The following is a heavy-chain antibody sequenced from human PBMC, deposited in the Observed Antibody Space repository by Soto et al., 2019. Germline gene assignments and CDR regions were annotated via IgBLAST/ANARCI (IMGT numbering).Heavy chain of an antibody. CDR3: ARGEAWTEEAFDI. V-gene: IGHV3-33*01. J-gene: IGHJ3*02. CDR2: VWKDGNTK. Sequence: ESGGGVVQPGQSLRLSCAASGFSVSNYGMHWVRQAPGKGLEWVAVVWKDGNTKHYGDSVKGRFTISRDNSKNTLELQMSSLRGEDTAVYYCARGEAWTEEAFDIWGQGTMVTVSS. D-gene: IGHD5-12*01. CDR1: GFSVSNYG.